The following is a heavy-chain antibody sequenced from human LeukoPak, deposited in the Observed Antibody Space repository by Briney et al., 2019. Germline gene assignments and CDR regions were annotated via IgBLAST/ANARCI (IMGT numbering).Heavy chain of an antibody. D-gene: IGHD1-14*01. Sequence: HGESLKISCKGSGYTFTTYWIAWVRQMPGKGLEWMGIIYPGDSDTRYSPSFEGQVTISADKSISTAYLRWSSLKASDTAVYYCATLSGNTYYDYWGQGTLVTVSS. J-gene: IGHJ4*02. CDR1: GYTFTTYW. CDR3: ATLSGNTYYDY. CDR2: IYPGDSDT. V-gene: IGHV5-51*01.